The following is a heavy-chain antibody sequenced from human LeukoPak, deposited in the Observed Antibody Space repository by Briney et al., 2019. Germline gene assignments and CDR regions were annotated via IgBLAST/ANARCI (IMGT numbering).Heavy chain of an antibody. J-gene: IGHJ3*02. Sequence: GASVKVSCKASGYTFTGYYMHWVRQAPGQGLGWMGWINPNSGGTNYAQKFQGRVTMTRDTSISTAYMELSRLRSDDTAVYYCARVPSGSYSYDAFDIWGQGTMVTVSS. CDR3: ARVPSGSYSYDAFDI. CDR2: INPNSGGT. V-gene: IGHV1-2*02. D-gene: IGHD1-26*01. CDR1: GYTFTGYY.